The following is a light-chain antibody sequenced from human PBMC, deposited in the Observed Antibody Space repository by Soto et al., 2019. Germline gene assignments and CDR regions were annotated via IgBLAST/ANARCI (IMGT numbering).Light chain of an antibody. CDR3: KQSLTMPIN. J-gene: IGKJ5*01. Sequence: DVQMTQSPASLSVSVGDRVSITCRASQSINNYLNWYLQRPGQAPKLLIRSASALQRGVPSRFSGSGSRTEFTLTIADLQPDDFGTYYCKQSLTMPINFGHGRRLEIK. CDR1: QSINNY. CDR2: SAS. V-gene: IGKV1-39*01.